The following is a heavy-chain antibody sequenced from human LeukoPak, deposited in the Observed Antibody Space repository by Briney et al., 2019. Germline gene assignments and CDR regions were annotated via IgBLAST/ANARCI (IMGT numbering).Heavy chain of an antibody. Sequence: ASVKVSCKASGYTFTSYYMHWVRQAPGQGLEWMGIINPSGGSTSYAQKFQGRVTMTRDTSTGTVYMELSSLRSEDTAVYYCARDHQNYDFWSGYKSYNWFDPWGQGTLVTVSS. CDR2: INPSGGST. CDR3: ARDHQNYDFWSGYKSYNWFDP. D-gene: IGHD3-3*01. J-gene: IGHJ5*02. V-gene: IGHV1-46*01. CDR1: GYTFTSYY.